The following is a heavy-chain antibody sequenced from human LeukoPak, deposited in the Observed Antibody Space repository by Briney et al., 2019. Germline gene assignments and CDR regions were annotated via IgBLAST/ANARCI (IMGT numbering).Heavy chain of an antibody. J-gene: IGHJ3*02. Sequence: PGGSLRLSCAASGFTFSSYAMHWVRQAPGRGLEYVSAISSNGGSTYYANSVKGRFTISRDNSKNTLYLQMGSLRAEDMAVYYCAREGGMDLGDYFAFDIWGQATMVTVSS. V-gene: IGHV3-64*01. CDR1: GFTFSSYA. CDR2: ISSNGGST. CDR3: AREGGMDLGDYFAFDI. D-gene: IGHD3-16*01.